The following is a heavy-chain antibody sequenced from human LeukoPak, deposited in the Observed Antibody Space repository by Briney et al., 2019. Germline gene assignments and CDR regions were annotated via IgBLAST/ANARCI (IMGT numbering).Heavy chain of an antibody. CDR1: GFTFSSYG. CDR3: AKDGLYEQWLVIDY. Sequence: GGSLRLSCAASGFTFSSYGMHWVRQAPGKGLEWVAFIRYDGSNKYYADSVKGRFTISRDNSKNTLYLQMNSLRAEDTAVYYCAKDGLYEQWLVIDYWGQGTLVTVSS. CDR2: IRYDGSNK. J-gene: IGHJ4*02. D-gene: IGHD6-19*01. V-gene: IGHV3-30*02.